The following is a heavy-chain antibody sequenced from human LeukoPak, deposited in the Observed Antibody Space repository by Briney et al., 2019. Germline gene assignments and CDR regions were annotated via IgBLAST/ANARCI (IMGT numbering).Heavy chain of an antibody. J-gene: IGHJ2*01. V-gene: IGHV3-7*03. CDR3: AGSPEGIVPAALWYFDL. Sequence: PGGSLRLSCAASGFAFSSYWMSGVGQAPGKGLEGLANIKQDGSEKYYVVSVKGRFTMSRDNAKNSLYLQMNSLRAEDTAVYYCAGSPEGIVPAALWYFDLWGRGTLVTVSS. CDR2: IKQDGSEK. CDR1: GFAFSSYW. D-gene: IGHD2-2*01.